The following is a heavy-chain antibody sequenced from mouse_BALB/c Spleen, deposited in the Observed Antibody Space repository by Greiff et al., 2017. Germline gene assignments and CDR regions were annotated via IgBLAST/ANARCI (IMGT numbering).Heavy chain of an antibody. CDR2: ISYSGST. CDR1: GYSITSDYA. Sequence: EVKLLESGPGLVKPSQSLSLTCTVTGYSITSDYAWNWIRQFPGNKLEWMGYISYSGSTSCNPSLKSRISITRDTSKNQFFLQLNSVTTEDTATYYCARSNWGFDYWGQGTTLTVSS. CDR3: ARSNWGFDY. D-gene: IGHD4-1*01. J-gene: IGHJ2*01. V-gene: IGHV3-2*02.